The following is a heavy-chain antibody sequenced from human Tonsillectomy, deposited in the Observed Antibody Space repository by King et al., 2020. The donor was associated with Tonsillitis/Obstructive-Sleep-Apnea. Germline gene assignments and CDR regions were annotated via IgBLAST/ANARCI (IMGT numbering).Heavy chain of an antibody. J-gene: IGHJ6*03. V-gene: IGHV4-34*01. CDR1: GGSFSGSY. D-gene: IGHD2-15*01. Sequence: VQLQQWGAGLLKPSETLSLTCAVYGGSFSGSYWSWIRQSPGKGLEWIGEINHSGSTNYNPSLKSRVTISVDTSKNQFSLKLSSVTAAVTAVYYCARGDIVVVVAARDYYYYMDVWGKGTTVTVSS. CDR3: ARGDIVVVVAARDYYYYMDV. CDR2: INHSGST.